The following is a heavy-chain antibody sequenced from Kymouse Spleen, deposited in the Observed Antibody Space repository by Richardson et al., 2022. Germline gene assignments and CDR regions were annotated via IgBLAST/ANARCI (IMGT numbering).Heavy chain of an antibody. V-gene: IGHV3-21*03. CDR1: GFTFSSYS. J-gene: IGHJ6*02. D-gene: IGHD6-13*01. CDR3: AREYDSSSWSYYYYYGMDV. CDR2: ISSSSSYI. Sequence: EVQLVESGGGLVKPGGSLRLSCAASGFTFSSYSMNWVRQAPGKGLEWVSSISSSSSYIYYADSVKGRFTISRDNAKNSLYLQMNSLRAEDTAVYYCAREYDSSSWSYYYYYGMDVWGQGTTVTVSS.